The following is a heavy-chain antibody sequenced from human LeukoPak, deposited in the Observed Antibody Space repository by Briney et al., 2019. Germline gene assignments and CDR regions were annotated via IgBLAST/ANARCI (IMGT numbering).Heavy chain of an antibody. CDR1: GGSISSYY. J-gene: IGHJ4*02. CDR3: ARGRGYSYGSFDY. CDR2: IYYSGST. V-gene: IGHV4-30-4*01. Sequence: SETLSLTCTVSGGSISSYYWSWIRQPPGKGLEWIGYIYYSGSTYYNPSLKSQVTISVDTSKNQFSLKLSSVTAADTAVYYCARGRGYSYGSFDYWGQGTLVTVSS. D-gene: IGHD5-18*01.